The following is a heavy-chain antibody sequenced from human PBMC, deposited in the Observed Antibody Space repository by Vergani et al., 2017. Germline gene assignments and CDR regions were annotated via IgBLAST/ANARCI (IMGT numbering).Heavy chain of an antibody. V-gene: IGHV1-69*18. CDR2: IIPIFGTA. Sequence: QVQLVQSGAEVKKPGSSVKVSCKASGGTFSSYAISWVRQAPGQGLEWMGRIIPIFGTANYAQKFQGRVTITADESTSTAYMELSSLRSEATAVYYCARDNPVTTVTTYYYYGMDVWGQGTTVTVSS. CDR1: GGTFSSYA. J-gene: IGHJ6*02. D-gene: IGHD4-11*01. CDR3: ARDNPVTTVTTYYYYGMDV.